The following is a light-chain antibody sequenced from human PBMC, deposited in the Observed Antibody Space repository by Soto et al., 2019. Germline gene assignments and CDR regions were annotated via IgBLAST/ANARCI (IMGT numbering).Light chain of an antibody. V-gene: IGKV4-1*01. CDR3: QQYYSNPELT. CDR1: QSLLYTSNNKNY. Sequence: IVMTQSPDSLAVSLGERATINCKSSQSLLYTSNNKNYLAWFQQKPGQPPRLLIYWASTRESGVPDRFSGRGSGTDFTLTISSLQSEDVAVYYCQQYYSNPELTFGGGTKVEIK. J-gene: IGKJ4*01. CDR2: WAS.